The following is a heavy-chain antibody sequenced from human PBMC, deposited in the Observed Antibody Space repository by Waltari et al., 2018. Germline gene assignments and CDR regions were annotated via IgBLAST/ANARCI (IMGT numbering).Heavy chain of an antibody. D-gene: IGHD3-22*01. Sequence: QVQLVQSGAEVKKPGASVKVSCKASGYTFTSYDINWVRQATGQGLEWMGWMNPNSGNTGYAQKFQGRVTMTRNTSISTAYMELSSLRSEDTAVYYCARAKYYYDSSGYYPYFDYWGRGTLVTVSS. CDR3: ARAKYYYDSSGYYPYFDY. CDR2: MNPNSGNT. CDR1: GYTFTSYD. J-gene: IGHJ4*02. V-gene: IGHV1-8*01.